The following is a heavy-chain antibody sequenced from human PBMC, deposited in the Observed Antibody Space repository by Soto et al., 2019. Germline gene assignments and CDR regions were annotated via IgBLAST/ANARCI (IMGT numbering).Heavy chain of an antibody. CDR1: GYTFTSYG. D-gene: IGHD6-13*01. CDR2: INPYNGNT. CDR3: ARVGVGLAAPRVWPY. Sequence: AAVKVSCKASGYTFTSYGISWVRQAPGQGLEWMAWINPYNGNTKYAEKFLGRVTVTTDTSTATAYMEVRSLTSDDTAVFYCARVGVGLAAPRVWPYWGQGTPVTVSS. V-gene: IGHV1-18*01. J-gene: IGHJ4*02.